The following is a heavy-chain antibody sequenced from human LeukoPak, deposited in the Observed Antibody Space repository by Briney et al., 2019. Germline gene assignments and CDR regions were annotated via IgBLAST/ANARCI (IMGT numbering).Heavy chain of an antibody. Sequence: GSLRPSCAASGFTLSSYWMSWVRQAPGKGLEWVANIKQDGSEKYYVDSVKGRFTISRDNAKNSLYLQMNSLRAEDTAVYYCANFGEPYDWGQGTLVTVSS. CDR1: GFTLSSYW. V-gene: IGHV3-7*03. J-gene: IGHJ4*02. CDR2: IKQDGSEK. CDR3: ANFGEPYD. D-gene: IGHD3-10*01.